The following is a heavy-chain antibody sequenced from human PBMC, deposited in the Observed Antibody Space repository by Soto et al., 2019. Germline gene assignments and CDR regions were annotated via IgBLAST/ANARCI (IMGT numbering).Heavy chain of an antibody. CDR1: GASISISSNYY. D-gene: IGHD2-2*01. CDR2: IYYSGNT. V-gene: IGHV4-39*01. Sequence: PSETLSLTCTVSGASISISSNYYWGWIRQPPGKGLEWIGSIYYSGNTYYSPSLKSRVTLSVDTSNNQFSLNLNSVTAADTAVYYCVTNAAYCSGTNCYDFDYCGKGPLVTVYS. CDR3: VTNAAYCSGTNCYDFDY. J-gene: IGHJ4*02.